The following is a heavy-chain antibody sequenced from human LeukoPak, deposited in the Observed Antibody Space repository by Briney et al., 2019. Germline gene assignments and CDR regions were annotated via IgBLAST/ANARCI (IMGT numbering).Heavy chain of an antibody. J-gene: IGHJ4*02. V-gene: IGHV3-74*01. CDR2: INSDGSST. Sequence: GGSLRLSCAASGFAFSTYWMHWVRQAPGKGLVWVSRINSDGSSTNYADSVKGRFTISRDNAKNTLYLQMNSLRAEDTAVYYCARAYSCRAYFDYWGQGTLVTVSS. D-gene: IGHD5-18*01. CDR3: ARAYSCRAYFDY. CDR1: GFAFSTYW.